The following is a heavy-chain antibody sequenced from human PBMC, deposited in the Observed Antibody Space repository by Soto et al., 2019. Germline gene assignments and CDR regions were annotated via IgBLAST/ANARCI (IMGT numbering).Heavy chain of an antibody. CDR1: GGSISSGDYY. CDR2: IYYSGST. Sequence: PSETLSLTCTVSGGSISSGDYYWSWIRQPPGKGLEWIGYIYYSGSTYYNPSLKSRVTISVDTSKNQFSLKLSSVTAADTAVYYCARAGGTSWTLWYLDYWGQGTLVTVSS. J-gene: IGHJ4*02. V-gene: IGHV4-30-4*01. D-gene: IGHD2-2*01. CDR3: ARAGGTSWTLWYLDY.